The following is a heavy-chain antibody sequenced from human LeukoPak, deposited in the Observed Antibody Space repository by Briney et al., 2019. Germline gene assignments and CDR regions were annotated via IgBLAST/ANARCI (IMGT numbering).Heavy chain of an antibody. CDR2: IFYSGST. CDR1: GGSVSSGNYY. V-gene: IGHV4-61*01. D-gene: IGHD6-25*01. Sequence: SETLSLTCTVSGGSVSSGNYYWSWIRQPPGKGLEWIGYIFYSGSTKYNPSLKSRVTISVDTSKNQFSLKVSSVTAADTAVYYCAREIITAGYYYYYMTSGAKGPRSPSP. CDR3: AREIITAGYYYYYMTS. J-gene: IGHJ6*03.